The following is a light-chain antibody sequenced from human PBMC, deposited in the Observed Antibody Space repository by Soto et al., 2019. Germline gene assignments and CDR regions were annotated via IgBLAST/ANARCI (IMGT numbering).Light chain of an antibody. CDR3: QRFNRWPLS. V-gene: IGKV3-15*01. CDR1: QSFGST. J-gene: IGKJ4*01. CDR2: DTS. Sequence: EIVLTQSPAALSVSPGERATLSCWASQSFGSTLNWYQQRPGQAPRLLIYDTSIRATGIPARFSGSGSGTEFTLTIASLQSEDFGVYYCQRFNRWPLSFGGGTKVDIK.